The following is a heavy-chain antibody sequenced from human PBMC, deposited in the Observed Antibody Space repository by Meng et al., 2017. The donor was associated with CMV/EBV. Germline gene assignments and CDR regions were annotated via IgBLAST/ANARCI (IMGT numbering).Heavy chain of an antibody. Sequence: GESLKISCAASGFTFSSYAMHWVRQAPGKGLEWVAVISYDESNKYYADSVKGRFTLSRDNSKNTLYLQMNSLRAEDTAVYYCVRLDFWSGYYYFDYWGQGTLVTVSS. CDR1: GFTFSSYA. V-gene: IGHV3-30*04. CDR2: ISYDESNK. CDR3: VRLDFWSGYYYFDY. J-gene: IGHJ4*02. D-gene: IGHD3-3*01.